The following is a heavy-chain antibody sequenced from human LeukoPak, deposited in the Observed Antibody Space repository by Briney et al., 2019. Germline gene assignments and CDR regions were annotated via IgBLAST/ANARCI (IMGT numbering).Heavy chain of an antibody. CDR3: ARFCSSTSCYWRDAFDI. D-gene: IGHD2-2*01. J-gene: IGHJ3*02. CDR2: IYYSGNT. CDR1: GGSVSSGDYY. V-gene: IGHV4-30-4*08. Sequence: SETLSLTCTVSGGSVSSGDYYWSWIRQPPGKGLEWIGYIYYSGNTYYNPSLKSRLTISVDTSKNQFSLKLSSVTAADTAVYYCARFCSSTSCYWRDAFDIWGQGTMVTVSS.